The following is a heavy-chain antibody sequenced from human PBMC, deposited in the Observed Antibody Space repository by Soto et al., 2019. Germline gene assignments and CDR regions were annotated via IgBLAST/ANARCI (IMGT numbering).Heavy chain of an antibody. D-gene: IGHD2-2*01. J-gene: IGHJ5*02. CDR1: GGPTAGGGNS. CDR2: IYHSGST. Sequence: QLQLQESGSGLVKPSQTLSLTCAVSGGPTAGGGNSWAWIRRPPGKGLEWIGYIYHSGSTYYNPSLKSRVTISVDRSKNQFSLKLSSVTAADTAVYYCARVPDRWGQGTLVTVSS. CDR3: ARVPDR. V-gene: IGHV4-30-2*01.